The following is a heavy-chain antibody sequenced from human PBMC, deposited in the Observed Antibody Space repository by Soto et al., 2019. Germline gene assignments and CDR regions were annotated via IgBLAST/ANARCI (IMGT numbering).Heavy chain of an antibody. CDR1: GDSVSGGDSY. Sequence: QVQLQESGPGLVKPSQTLSLTCTVSGDSVSGGDSYWSWIRQPPGKALEWIGYTSFSGYTSYTPSLKSRVTISVYMSKSQFSLRLTSVTAADTAIYYCVRGGNPYHYDTSGPGTFDKWGQGTLVSVSS. CDR2: TSFSGYT. V-gene: IGHV4-30-4*01. J-gene: IGHJ4*02. D-gene: IGHD3-22*01. CDR3: VRGGNPYHYDTSGPGTFDK.